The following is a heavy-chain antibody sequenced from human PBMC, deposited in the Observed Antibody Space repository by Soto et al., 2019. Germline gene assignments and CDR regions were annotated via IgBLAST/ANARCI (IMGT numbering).Heavy chain of an antibody. Sequence: PGESLKISCKGSGYSFTSYWIGWVRQMPGKGLEWMGIIYPGDSDTRYSPSFQGQVTISADKSISTAYLQWSSLKASDTAMYYCARRGQYYDILTEDYDYWGQGTLVTVS. D-gene: IGHD3-9*01. CDR1: GYSFTSYW. CDR2: IYPGDSDT. J-gene: IGHJ4*02. CDR3: ARRGQYYDILTEDYDY. V-gene: IGHV5-51*01.